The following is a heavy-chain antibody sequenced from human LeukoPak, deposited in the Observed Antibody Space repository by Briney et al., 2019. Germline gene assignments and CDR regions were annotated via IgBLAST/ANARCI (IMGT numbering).Heavy chain of an antibody. D-gene: IGHD1-26*01. Sequence: GASVKVSCKASGYTFTSYGISWVRQAPGQGLEWMGWISAYNGNTNYAQKLQGRVTMTTDTSTSTAYMGLRSLRSDDTAVYYCARQLPSLKKVGATVYSWFDPWGQGTLVTVSS. CDR2: ISAYNGNT. CDR3: ARQLPSLKKVGATVYSWFDP. CDR1: GYTFTSYG. V-gene: IGHV1-18*04. J-gene: IGHJ5*02.